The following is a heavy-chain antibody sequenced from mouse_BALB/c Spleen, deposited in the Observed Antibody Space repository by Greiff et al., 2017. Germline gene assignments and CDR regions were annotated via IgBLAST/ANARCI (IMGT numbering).Heavy chain of an antibody. Sequence: DVQLVESGPGLVKPSQSLSLTCTVTGYSITSDYAWNWIRQFPGNKLEWMGYISYSGSTSYNPSLKSRISITRDTSKNQFFLQLNSVTTEDTATYYCATLKVVYYYAMDYWGQGTSVTVSS. V-gene: IGHV3-2*02. CDR3: ATLKVVYYYAMDY. CDR2: ISYSGST. D-gene: IGHD1-1*01. CDR1: GYSITSDYA. J-gene: IGHJ4*01.